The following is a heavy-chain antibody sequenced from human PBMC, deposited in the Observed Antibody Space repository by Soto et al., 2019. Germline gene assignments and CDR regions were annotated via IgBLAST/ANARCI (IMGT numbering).Heavy chain of an antibody. J-gene: IGHJ6*02. CDR3: ARDGWDSSGSPLLYYYYGMDV. V-gene: IGHV3-33*01. D-gene: IGHD6-19*01. CDR2: IWYDGSNK. CDR1: GFTFSSYG. Sequence: HPGGSLRLSCAASGFTFSSYGMHWVRQAPGKGLEWVAVIWYDGSNKYYADSVKGRFTISRDNSKNTLYLQMNSLRAEDTAVYYCARDGWDSSGSPLLYYYYGMDVWGQGTTVTVSS.